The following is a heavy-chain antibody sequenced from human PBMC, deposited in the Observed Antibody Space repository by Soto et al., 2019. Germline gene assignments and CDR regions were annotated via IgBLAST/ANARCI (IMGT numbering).Heavy chain of an antibody. CDR2: IYYSGST. V-gene: IGHV4-59*01. CDR1: GGSISSYY. Sequence: ASETLSLTCTVSGGSISSYYWSWIRQPPGKGLEWIGYIYYSGSTNYNPSLKSRVTISVDTSKNQFSLKLSSVTAADTAVYYCARGGYGDYPYYFDYWGQGTLVTVSS. J-gene: IGHJ4*02. D-gene: IGHD4-17*01. CDR3: ARGGYGDYPYYFDY.